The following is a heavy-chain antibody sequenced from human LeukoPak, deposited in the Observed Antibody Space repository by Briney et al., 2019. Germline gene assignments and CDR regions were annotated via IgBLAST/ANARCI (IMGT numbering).Heavy chain of an antibody. D-gene: IGHD7-27*01. CDR2: INSDGSNT. CDR3: ASIPGD. J-gene: IGHJ4*01. Sequence: GRCLRLSCAVSGFPFRICWLHWVPQAPAKWLVLVSRINSDGSNTSYADYVKGRFTISRDNAKSTLYLQMNSLRAEDTAVYYCASIPGDWGQGTLVTVSS. V-gene: IGHV3-74*01. CDR1: GFPFRICW.